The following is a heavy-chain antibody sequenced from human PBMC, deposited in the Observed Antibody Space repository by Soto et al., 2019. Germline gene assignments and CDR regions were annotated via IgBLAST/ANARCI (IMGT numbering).Heavy chain of an antibody. D-gene: IGHD1-26*01. J-gene: IGHJ4*02. CDR3: AKRYSRGSSPHNNFDY. CDR2: ISGSGGST. V-gene: IGHV3-23*01. Sequence: GGSLRLSCAASGFTFSSYAMSWVRQAPGKGLEWVSAISGSGGSTYYADSVKGRFTISRDNSKNTLYLQMNSLRAEDTAVYYCAKRYSRGSSPHNNFDYWGQGTLVTVSS. CDR1: GFTFSSYA.